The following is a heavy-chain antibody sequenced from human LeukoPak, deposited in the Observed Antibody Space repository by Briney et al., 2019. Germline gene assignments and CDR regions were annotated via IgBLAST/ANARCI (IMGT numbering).Heavy chain of an antibody. CDR2: ISSTGRAI. D-gene: IGHD3-22*01. CDR3: PRVFSYYTYSFDY. Sequence: GGSLRLSCAGFGFTFRSYEMNGVRQAPGKGREGISYISSTGRAIYYADSVKGRFTISRDNAKNSLYLQMNSLRAEDTAVYYCPRVFSYYTYSFDYWGQGTLVTVSS. CDR1: GFTFRSYE. J-gene: IGHJ4*02. V-gene: IGHV3-48*03.